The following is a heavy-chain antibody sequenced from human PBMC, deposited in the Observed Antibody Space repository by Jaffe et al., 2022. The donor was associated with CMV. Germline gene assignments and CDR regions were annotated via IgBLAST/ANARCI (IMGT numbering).Heavy chain of an antibody. Sequence: EVHLLESGGDLVQPGGSLRLSCAASRFTFSIYAMSWVRQAPGKGLEWVSGITSSGANTYYADSVKGRFTISRDNSKNTLYLQMNSLRADDTALYYCVKDYYCDGTACDSFDHWGQGTLVTVSS. V-gene: IGHV3-23*01. D-gene: IGHD2-21*01. CDR2: ITSSGANT. CDR3: VKDYYCDGTACDSFDH. J-gene: IGHJ4*02. CDR1: RFTFSIYA.